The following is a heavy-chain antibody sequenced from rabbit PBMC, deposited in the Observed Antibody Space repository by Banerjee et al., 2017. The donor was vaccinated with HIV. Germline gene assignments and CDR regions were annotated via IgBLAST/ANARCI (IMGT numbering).Heavy chain of an antibody. D-gene: IGHD4-2*01. Sequence: QQLVESGGGLVKPGASLTLTCTASGLDFSSGYDMCWVRQAPGKGLEWIACIYTGSSGITYYASWVNGRFTLSRENNQNTVTLQMTSLTAADTATYFCASSYNTYHYAGYRFNLWGPGTLVTVS. CDR3: ASSYNTYHYAGYRFNL. V-gene: IGHV1S40*01. CDR1: GLDFSSGYD. CDR2: IYTGSSGIT. J-gene: IGHJ4*01.